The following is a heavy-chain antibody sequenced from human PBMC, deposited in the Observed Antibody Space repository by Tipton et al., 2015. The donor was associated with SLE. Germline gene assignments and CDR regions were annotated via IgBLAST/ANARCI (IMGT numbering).Heavy chain of an antibody. J-gene: IGHJ4*02. D-gene: IGHD3-16*01. CDR3: ARFMISVGFDY. CDR1: GGSISSYY. Sequence: TLSLTCTVSGGSISSYYWSWIRQHPGKGLEWIGYISYSGSTYYNPSLKSRITISVDTSQNQFSLKLSSVTAADTAVYYCARFMISVGFDYWGQGTLVTVSS. V-gene: IGHV4-59*06. CDR2: ISYSGST.